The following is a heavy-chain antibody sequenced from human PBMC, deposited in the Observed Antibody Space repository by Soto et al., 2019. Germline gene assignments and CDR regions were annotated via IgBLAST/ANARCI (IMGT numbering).Heavy chain of an antibody. CDR3: ARGGTTGYYFDY. Sequence: ASVKVSCKASGGTFSSYAISWVRQAPGQGLEWMGGIIPIFGTANYAQKFQGRVTITADESTSTAYMELSSLRSEDTAVYYCARGGTTGYYFDYWGQGTLVTVSS. J-gene: IGHJ4*02. CDR1: GGTFSSYA. D-gene: IGHD1-7*01. CDR2: IIPIFGTA. V-gene: IGHV1-69*13.